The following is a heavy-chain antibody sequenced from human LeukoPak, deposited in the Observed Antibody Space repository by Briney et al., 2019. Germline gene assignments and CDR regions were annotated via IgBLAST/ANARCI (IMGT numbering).Heavy chain of an antibody. CDR2: ISTYNGNT. CDR1: GYRLTSYG. V-gene: IGHV1-18*01. J-gene: IGHJ4*02. CDR3: ARYSVSYSSSWHYYFDY. Sequence: ASVKVFCKASGYRLTSYGISWVRQAPGQGLEWMGWISTYNGNTNYAQKFQDRVTMTTDTSTSTAYMELRSLRSDDTAVYYCARYSVSYSSSWHYYFDYWGQGTLVTVSS. D-gene: IGHD6-13*01.